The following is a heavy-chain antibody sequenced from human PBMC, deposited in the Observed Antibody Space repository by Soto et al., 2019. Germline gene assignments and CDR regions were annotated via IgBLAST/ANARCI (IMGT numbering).Heavy chain of an antibody. CDR1: GFTCRDYA. J-gene: IGHJ4*02. CDR3: GKERRGSGWSVCNF. CDR2: ISGNGNSA. Sequence: GSLRLSCAASGFTCRDYAMNWVRLSPGKGLEWVSDISGNGNSARYADSVKGRFTISRDNSKDTLYLQMNSLRVDDTAVYYCGKERRGSGWSVCNFWGQGSLVTVSS. D-gene: IGHD6-19*01. V-gene: IGHV3-23*01.